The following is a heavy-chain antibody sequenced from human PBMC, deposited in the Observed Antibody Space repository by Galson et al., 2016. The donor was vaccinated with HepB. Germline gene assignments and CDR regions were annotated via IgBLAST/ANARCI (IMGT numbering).Heavy chain of an antibody. CDR3: ARSGRIALRSRGGMDV. D-gene: IGHD2-15*01. CDR2: ITASGEST. CDR1: EFTFSSYA. V-gene: IGHV3-23*01. Sequence: SLRLSCAASEFTFSSYAMSWVRQAPGKGLEWVSSITASGESTYYADSVKGRFTMSRDNSKNTLYVQMDNLRVDDTAVYYCARSGRIALRSRGGMDVWGQGTTVTVSS. J-gene: IGHJ6*02.